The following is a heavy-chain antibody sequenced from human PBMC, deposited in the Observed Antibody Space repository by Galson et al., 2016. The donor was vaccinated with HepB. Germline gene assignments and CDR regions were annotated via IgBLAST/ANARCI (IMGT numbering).Heavy chain of an antibody. D-gene: IGHD5-12*01. CDR3: ARGTGSGTAFDY. CDR1: GDSVSRNSAA. V-gene: IGHV6-1*01. CDR2: TYFRSRWYK. Sequence: CAISGDSVSRNSAAWFWIRQSPSRGLEWLGRTYFRSRWYKDYAVSVKSRMTITPDTSKNQFSLQLNSVTPEDTAVYYCARGTGSGTAFDYGGQGILVTVSS. J-gene: IGHJ4*02.